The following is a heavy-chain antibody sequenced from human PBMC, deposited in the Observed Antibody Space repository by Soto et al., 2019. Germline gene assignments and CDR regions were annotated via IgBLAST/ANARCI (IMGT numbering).Heavy chain of an antibody. V-gene: IGHV3-15*01. CDR1: GFTSSNAW. CDR2: IKSKTDGGTT. D-gene: IGHD6-19*01. CDR3: TTATGALYSSGWYLSDAFVI. Sequence: EVQLVESGGGLVKPGGSLRLSCAASGFTSSNAWMSWFRQAPGKGLEWVGRIKSKTDGGTTDYAAPVNARFTIPRDDSKNTLYLQMNILKTEDTAVYYCTTATGALYSSGWYLSDAFVIWGQGTMVTVSS. J-gene: IGHJ3*02.